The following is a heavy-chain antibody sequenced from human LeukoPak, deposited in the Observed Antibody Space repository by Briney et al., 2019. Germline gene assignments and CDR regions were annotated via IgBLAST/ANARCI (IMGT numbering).Heavy chain of an antibody. CDR3: AKGRMVRGVTSYYFDY. J-gene: IGHJ4*02. Sequence: PGGSLRLSCAASGFTFSSYAMSWVRQAPGKGLEWVSAISGSGGSTYYADSVKGRFTISRDNSKNTLYLQMNSLRAEDTAVYYCAKGRMVRGVTSYYFDYWGQGTLVTVSS. D-gene: IGHD3-10*01. CDR2: ISGSGGST. V-gene: IGHV3-23*01. CDR1: GFTFSSYA.